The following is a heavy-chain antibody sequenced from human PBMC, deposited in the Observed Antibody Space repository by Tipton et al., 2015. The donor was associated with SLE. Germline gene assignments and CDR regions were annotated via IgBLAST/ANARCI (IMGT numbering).Heavy chain of an antibody. V-gene: IGHV4-34*01. D-gene: IGHD6-13*01. CDR1: GGSFSGYY. CDR3: AREADLGQQQQGYYFDY. CDR2: INHSGST. Sequence: GLVKPSETLSLTCAVYGGSFSGYYWSWIRQPPGKGLEWIGEINHSGSTNYNPSLKSRVTISVDTSKNQFSLKLSSVTAADTAVYYCAREADLGQQQQGYYFDYWGQGTLVTVSS. J-gene: IGHJ4*02.